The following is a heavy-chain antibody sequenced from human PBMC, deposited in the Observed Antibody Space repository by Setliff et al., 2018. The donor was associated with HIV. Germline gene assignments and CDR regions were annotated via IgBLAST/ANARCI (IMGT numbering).Heavy chain of an antibody. CDR2: ISSSGRI. CDR1: GFTFSDYY. Sequence: LSCAASGFTFSDYYMSWIRQAPGKGLEWVSYISSSGRIGYADSVKGRFTTSIDNAKNSLYLQMNSLRTDDTAFYYCIRDIVPGGADVWGQGTTVTVSS. CDR3: IRDIVPGGADV. V-gene: IGHV3-11*01. J-gene: IGHJ6*02. D-gene: IGHD3-16*01.